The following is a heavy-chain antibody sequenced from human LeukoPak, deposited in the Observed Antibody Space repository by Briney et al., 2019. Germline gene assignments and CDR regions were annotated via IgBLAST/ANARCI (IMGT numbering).Heavy chain of an antibody. CDR3: ARVPRRAIFGVVNKNWFDP. D-gene: IGHD3-3*01. Sequence: SETLSLTCTVSGGSISSSSYYWGWIRQPPGKGLEWIGSIYYSGSTYYNPSLKSRVTISVDTSKNQFFLKLSSVTAADTAVYYCARVPRRAIFGVVNKNWFDPWGQGTLVTVSS. CDR1: GGSISSSSYY. V-gene: IGHV4-39*07. CDR2: IYYSGST. J-gene: IGHJ5*02.